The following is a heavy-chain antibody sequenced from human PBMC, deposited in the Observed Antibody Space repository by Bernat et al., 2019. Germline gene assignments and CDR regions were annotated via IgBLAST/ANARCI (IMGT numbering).Heavy chain of an antibody. CDR3: ARSRPEYYFDY. CDR2: ISNSGSNI. Sequence: QVQLVESGGGLVKPGGSLRLSCAASGFTFSDYYMGWVRQAPGKGLEWVSYISNSGSNIYYADSVRGRFTISRDNAKNSLYLQINSLRAEDTAVYYCARSRPEYYFDYWGQGTLVTVS. J-gene: IGHJ4*02. V-gene: IGHV3-11*01. CDR1: GFTFSDYY.